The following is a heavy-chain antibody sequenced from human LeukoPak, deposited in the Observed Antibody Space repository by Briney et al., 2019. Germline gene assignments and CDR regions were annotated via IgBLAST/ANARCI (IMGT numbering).Heavy chain of an antibody. CDR2: IYTSGST. Sequence: SETLSLTCTVSGGSISSGSYYWSWIRQPAGKGLEWIGRIYTSGSTNYNPSLKSRVTISVDTSKNQFSLKLGSVTAADSAVYYCASDTNWGQGTLVTVSS. J-gene: IGHJ4*02. CDR1: GGSISSGSYY. CDR3: ASDTN. V-gene: IGHV4-61*02.